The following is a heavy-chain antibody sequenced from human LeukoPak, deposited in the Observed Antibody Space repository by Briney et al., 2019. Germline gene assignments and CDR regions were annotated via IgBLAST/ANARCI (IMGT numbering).Heavy chain of an antibody. J-gene: IGHJ4*02. D-gene: IGHD4-17*01. V-gene: IGHV1-18*01. CDR2: ISTYNGNN. Sequence: ASVKVSCKASGYTFTNYGISWVRQAPGQGLEWMGWISTYNGNNNYAQKFQGRVTTTKDISTSTAYMELRSLTSDDTAAYYCARTTTVSFDYWGQGTLVTASS. CDR1: GYTFTNYG. CDR3: ARTTTVSFDY.